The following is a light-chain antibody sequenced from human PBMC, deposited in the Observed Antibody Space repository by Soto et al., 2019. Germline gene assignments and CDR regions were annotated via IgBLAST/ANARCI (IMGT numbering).Light chain of an antibody. CDR2: DTS. CDR1: QSVINY. J-gene: IGKJ1*01. CDR3: QKYGSSPRK. Sequence: EIGLTQSPATLSLSPGERATLSCRASQSVINYLAWYQQKPGQAPRLLIYDTSNRATGIPDRFSGSGSGTDFTLTISRLEPEDFAVYYCQKYGSSPRKFGQGTKVDIK. V-gene: IGKV3-20*01.